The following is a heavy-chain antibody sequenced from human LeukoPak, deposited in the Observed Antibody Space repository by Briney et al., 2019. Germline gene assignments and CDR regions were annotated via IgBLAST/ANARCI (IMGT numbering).Heavy chain of an antibody. Sequence: PSETLSLTCAVSGGSFSAYSWSWVRQPPGKGLEWIGEINHSGSTNYNPSLKSRVTISVDTSKKQFSLKLSSVTAADTAVYYCAIGRLLMLFDPWGQGTLVTVS. CDR2: INHSGST. CDR1: GGSFSAYS. J-gene: IGHJ5*02. D-gene: IGHD3-10*02. V-gene: IGHV4-34*01. CDR3: AIGRLLMLFDP.